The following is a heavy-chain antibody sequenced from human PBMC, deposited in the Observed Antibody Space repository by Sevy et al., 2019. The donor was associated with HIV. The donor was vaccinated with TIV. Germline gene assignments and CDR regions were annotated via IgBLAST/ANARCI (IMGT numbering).Heavy chain of an antibody. J-gene: IGHJ6*02. Sequence: ASVKVSCKASGYIFTDYYIHWVRQAPGQGLEWMAWINSDSGVTNYAQRFQGEVTVTRDTSLSTACLELSRLKSNDTAIYYCARLTTKPTSDLYGMDVWGQGTTVTVSS. D-gene: IGHD4-17*01. CDR1: GYIFTDYY. CDR2: INSDSGVT. V-gene: IGHV1-2*02. CDR3: ARLTTKPTSDLYGMDV.